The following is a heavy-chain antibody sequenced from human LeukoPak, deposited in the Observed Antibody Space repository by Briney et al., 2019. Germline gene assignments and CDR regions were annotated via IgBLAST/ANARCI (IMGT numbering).Heavy chain of an antibody. CDR1: GGSISSGGYS. D-gene: IGHD4-17*01. J-gene: IGHJ6*02. Sequence: PSETLSLTCAVSGGSISSGGYSWSWIRQPPGKGLEWIGYTYHSGSTYYNPSLKSRVTISVDRSKNQFSLKLSSVTAADTAVYYCVRGARYGDYYYYGMDVWGQGTTVTVSS. CDR2: TYHSGST. CDR3: VRGARYGDYYYYGMDV. V-gene: IGHV4-30-2*01.